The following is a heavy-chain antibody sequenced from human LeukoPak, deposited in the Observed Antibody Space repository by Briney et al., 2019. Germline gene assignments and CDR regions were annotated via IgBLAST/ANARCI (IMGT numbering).Heavy chain of an antibody. D-gene: IGHD2-15*01. CDR3: ARDEDIGIVVYSRYDY. CDR1: GFTFSSYA. Sequence: PGRSLRLSCAASGFTFSSYAMHWVRQAPGKGLEWVAVISYDGSNKYYADSVKGRFTMSRDNSKNTLYLQMNSLRAEDTAVYYCARDEDIGIVVYSRYDYWGQATLVTVSS. CDR2: ISYDGSNK. J-gene: IGHJ4*02. V-gene: IGHV3-30*04.